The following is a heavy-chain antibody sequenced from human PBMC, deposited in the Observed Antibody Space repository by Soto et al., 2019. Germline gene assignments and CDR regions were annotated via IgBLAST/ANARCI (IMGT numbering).Heavy chain of an antibody. J-gene: IGHJ5*02. CDR3: ARARQYCSSSSCYLDP. Sequence: SETLSLTCAVSGDSISSANWWNWVRQAPGKGLEWIGKIHHSGSTNYNPSLKSRVTISVDKSKNQVSLKVNSVTAADTAVYYCARARQYCSSSSCYLDPWGQGTLVTVSS. CDR1: GDSISSANW. V-gene: IGHV4-4*02. D-gene: IGHD2-2*01. CDR2: IHHSGST.